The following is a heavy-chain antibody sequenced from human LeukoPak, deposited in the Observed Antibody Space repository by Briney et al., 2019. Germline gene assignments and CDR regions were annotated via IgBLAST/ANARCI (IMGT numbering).Heavy chain of an antibody. CDR3: ARAYYHDSSDYYFPLDY. D-gene: IGHD3-22*01. CDR2: INPSGGST. J-gene: IGHJ4*02. Sequence: ASVKVSCKASGYTFTSYYMHWVRRAPGQGLEWMGIINPSGGSTTYAQKFQGRVTMTRDTSTSTVYMELSSLRSEDTAAYYCARAYYHDSSDYYFPLDYWGQGTLVTVSS. CDR1: GYTFTSYY. V-gene: IGHV1-46*01.